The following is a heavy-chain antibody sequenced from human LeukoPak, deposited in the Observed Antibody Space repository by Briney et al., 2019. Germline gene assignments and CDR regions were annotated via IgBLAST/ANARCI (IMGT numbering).Heavy chain of an antibody. CDR3: AGRRYYYGSGSIDY. CDR2: MYTSGST. J-gene: IGHJ4*02. V-gene: IGHV4-4*07. D-gene: IGHD3-10*01. CDR1: GGSISSYS. Sequence: SETLSLTCTVSGGSISSYSWSWIRQPAVKGLEWIGRMYTSGSTKYNPSLKSRVTMSVDTSKNQFSLKLSSVTAADTAVYYCAGRRYYYGSGSIDYWGQGTLVTVSS.